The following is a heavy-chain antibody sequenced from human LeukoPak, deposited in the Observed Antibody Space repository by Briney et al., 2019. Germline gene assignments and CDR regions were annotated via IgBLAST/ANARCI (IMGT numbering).Heavy chain of an antibody. J-gene: IGHJ4*02. V-gene: IGHV3-48*03. CDR2: IRSSGNII. CDR3: ARDRGGFYFDL. Sequence: GGSLRLSCTASGFTFINYDMNWVRPAPGKGLEWISYIRSSGNIIYYADFLKGRFSISRDNGKNTMFLQMNTLRAEDTAVYYCARDRGGFYFDLWGQGTLVTVSS. D-gene: IGHD3-10*01. CDR1: GFTFINYD.